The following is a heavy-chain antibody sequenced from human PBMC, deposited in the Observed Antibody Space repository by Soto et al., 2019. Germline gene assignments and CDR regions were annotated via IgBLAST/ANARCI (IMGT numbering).Heavy chain of an antibody. Sequence: PGGSLRLSCAASGLTFSSYGMHWVRQAPGKGLEWVAVISYDGSNKNYADSVKGRFTTSRDNSKNTVYLQMNSLRAEDTAVYYCAKDTYYHDSSGYYIFDYWGQGTLVTVSS. D-gene: IGHD3-22*01. V-gene: IGHV3-30*18. J-gene: IGHJ4*02. CDR1: GLTFSSYG. CDR3: AKDTYYHDSSGYYIFDY. CDR2: ISYDGSNK.